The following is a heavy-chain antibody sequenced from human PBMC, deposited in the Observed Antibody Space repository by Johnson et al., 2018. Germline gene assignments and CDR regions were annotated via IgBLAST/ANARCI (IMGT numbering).Heavy chain of an antibody. J-gene: IGHJ1*01. Sequence: VQLVQSGGGLVQPGGSLRLSCVASGFTFSMYAMSWVRLAPGKGLEWVSTISGSVDATYYADSVKGRFTISRDSSKNTLFLKLNSLRGDGSAVYYCAYRMAALGQKYFQDWGRGALVIVSS. CDR1: GFTFSMYA. D-gene: IGHD5-12*01. CDR3: AYRMAALGQKYFQD. V-gene: IGHV3-23*04. CDR2: ISGSVDAT.